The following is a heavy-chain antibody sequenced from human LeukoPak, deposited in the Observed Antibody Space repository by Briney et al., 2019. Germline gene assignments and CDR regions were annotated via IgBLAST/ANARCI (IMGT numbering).Heavy chain of an antibody. CDR1: GFTFSSYG. CDR2: ISGSGGST. CDR3: ARPHCGGGSCYLDY. J-gene: IGHJ4*02. D-gene: IGHD2-15*01. Sequence: GGSLRLSCAASGFTFSSYGMIWVRQAPGKGLEWVSGISGSGGSTYLADSVKGRFTISRDNSKNTLYLQMNNLRVEDAAVYYCARPHCGGGSCYLDYWGQGTLVTVSS. V-gene: IGHV3-23*01.